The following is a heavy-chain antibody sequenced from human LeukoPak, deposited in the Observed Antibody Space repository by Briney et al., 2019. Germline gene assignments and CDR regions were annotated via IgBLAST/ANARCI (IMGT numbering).Heavy chain of an antibody. D-gene: IGHD5-24*01. CDR2: IDTAGNA. CDR1: EFTFSSYD. Sequence: GGSLRLSCAASEFTFSSYDMHWVRQATGKGLEWVSTIDTAGNAWYPDSVKGRFTISRENAENSLNLQMNSLRVGDTAVYYCAKRGRENYYYYYGMDVWGQGTTVTVSS. J-gene: IGHJ6*02. V-gene: IGHV3-13*01. CDR3: AKRGRENYYYYYGMDV.